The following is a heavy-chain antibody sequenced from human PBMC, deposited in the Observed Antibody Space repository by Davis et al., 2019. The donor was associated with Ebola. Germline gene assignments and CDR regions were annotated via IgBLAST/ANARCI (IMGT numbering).Heavy chain of an antibody. CDR3: ARGGPTGYSLDY. J-gene: IGHJ4*02. CDR1: GGSVSSGSYY. V-gene: IGHV4-61*01. Sequence: PSETLSLTCTVSGGSVSSGSYYWSWIRQPPGKGLEWIGYIYYSGSTNYNPSLKSRVTISVDTSKNQFSLKLSSVTAADTAVYYCARGGPTGYSLDYWGQGTLVTVSS. D-gene: IGHD3-9*01. CDR2: IYYSGST.